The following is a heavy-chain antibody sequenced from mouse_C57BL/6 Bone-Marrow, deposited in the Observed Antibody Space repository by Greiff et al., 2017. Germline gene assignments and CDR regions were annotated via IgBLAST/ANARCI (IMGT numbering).Heavy chain of an antibody. D-gene: IGHD3-1*01. V-gene: IGHV10-3*01. Sequence: GGGLVQPKGSLKLSCAASGFTFNTYAMHWVRQAPGKGLEWVARIRSKSSNYATSYADSVKDRFTISRDDSQSMLYLQMNNLKTEDTAMYYYVGERRAGAMDYWGQGTSVTVSS. CDR1: GFTFNTYA. J-gene: IGHJ4*01. CDR3: VGERRAGAMDY. CDR2: IRSKSSNYAT.